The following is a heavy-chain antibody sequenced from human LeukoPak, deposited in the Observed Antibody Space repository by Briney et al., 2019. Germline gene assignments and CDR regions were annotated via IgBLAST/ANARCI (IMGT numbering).Heavy chain of an antibody. D-gene: IGHD3-3*01. J-gene: IGHJ4*02. CDR1: GFSFSTYA. CDR2: IWYDGSNK. CDR3: ARGFSQGAGVFDY. V-gene: IGHV3-33*01. Sequence: GGSLRLSCAASGFSFSTYAMHWVRQAPGKGLEWVAVIWYDGSNKYYADSVKGRFTISRDNSKDTVYLQMDSLRAEDSAVYYCARGFSQGAGVFDYWGQGTLVTASS.